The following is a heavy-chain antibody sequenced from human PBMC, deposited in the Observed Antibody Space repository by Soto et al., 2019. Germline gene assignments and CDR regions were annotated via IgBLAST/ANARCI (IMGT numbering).Heavy chain of an antibody. V-gene: IGHV4-39*01. J-gene: IGHJ5*02. CDR1: GGSISSSSYY. D-gene: IGHD3-9*01. CDR2: IYYSGST. CDR3: ARHRRYYDILTGYYIPNNWFDP. Sequence: PSETLSLTCTVSGGSISSSSYYWGWIRQPPGKGQEWIGSIYYSGSTYYNPSLKSRVTISVDTSKNQFSLKLSSVTAADTAVYYCARHRRYYDILTGYYIPNNWFDPWGQGTLVTVSS.